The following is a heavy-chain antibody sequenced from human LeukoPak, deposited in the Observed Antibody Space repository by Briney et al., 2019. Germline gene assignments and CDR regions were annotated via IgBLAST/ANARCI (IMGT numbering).Heavy chain of an antibody. CDR1: GGSFSGYY. Sequence: SETLPLTCAVYGGSFSGYYWSWIRQPPGKGLEWIGYIYYSGSTNYNPSLKSRVTISVDTSKNQFSLKLSSVTAADTAVYYCARSSRHYCSGGSCYSWIFDPWGQGTLVTVSS. J-gene: IGHJ5*02. V-gene: IGHV4-59*01. D-gene: IGHD2-15*01. CDR2: IYYSGST. CDR3: ARSSRHYCSGGSCYSWIFDP.